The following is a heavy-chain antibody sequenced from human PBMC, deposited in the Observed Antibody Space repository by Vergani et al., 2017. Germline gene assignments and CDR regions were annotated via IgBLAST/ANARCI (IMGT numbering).Heavy chain of an antibody. Sequence: EVQLLESGGSLKQPGGSVRLSCAASGFTFSTYAMHWFRQAPGKGLEWVSALTGGGGSTYYADSFKGRFIISRDNSRDTLYLQMNSLRPEDTATYYCVEDAGGYENFFDSWGQGTLVTVSS. J-gene: IGHJ4*02. CDR1: GFTFSTYA. CDR3: VEDAGGYENFFDS. D-gene: IGHD5-12*01. V-gene: IGHV3-23*01. CDR2: LTGGGGST.